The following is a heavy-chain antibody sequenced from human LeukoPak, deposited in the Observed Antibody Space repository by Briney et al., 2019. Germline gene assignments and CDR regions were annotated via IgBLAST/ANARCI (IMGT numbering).Heavy chain of an antibody. CDR2: ISAYNGHT. D-gene: IGHD5-18*01. V-gene: IGHV1-18*01. J-gene: IGHJ4*02. Sequence: GASVKVSCKASGYTFTSYGISWVRQALGQALEWMGWISAYNGHTNYAQKFQGRVTMTTDTSTSTAYMELRSLRSGDTGVYYCARQVDTTMALPGYWGQGTLVTVSS. CDR3: ARQVDTTMALPGY. CDR1: GYTFTSYG.